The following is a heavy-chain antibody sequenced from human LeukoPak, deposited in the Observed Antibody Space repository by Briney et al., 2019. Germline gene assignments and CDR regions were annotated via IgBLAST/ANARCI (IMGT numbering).Heavy chain of an antibody. CDR1: GFTFSSYW. V-gene: IGHV3-7*03. J-gene: IGHJ6*02. Sequence: GGSLRLSCAASGFTFSSYWMDWARQAPGKGLEWVASINHNGNVNYYVDSVKGRFTISRDNAKNSLYLQMSNLRAEDTAVYFCARGGGLDVWGQGATVTVSS. CDR2: INHNGNVN. CDR3: ARGGGLDV. D-gene: IGHD3-16*01.